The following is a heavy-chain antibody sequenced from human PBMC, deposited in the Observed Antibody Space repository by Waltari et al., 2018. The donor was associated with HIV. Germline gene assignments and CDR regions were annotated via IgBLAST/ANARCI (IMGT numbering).Heavy chain of an antibody. J-gene: IGHJ4*02. D-gene: IGHD3-3*01. Sequence: QDQLVQSGAEVRKPGASVKVSCKASGFTFTHFGFGWVRQAPGQGPEWLGWVSAFNVDTYYAKKIQGRITMTTDASTSTVYMELMSLTSDDTAVYYCARDFKTLLEWSLRRHYFDYWGQGSLVTVSS. CDR1: GFTFTHFG. CDR2: VSAFNVDT. V-gene: IGHV1-18*01. CDR3: ARDFKTLLEWSLRRHYFDY.